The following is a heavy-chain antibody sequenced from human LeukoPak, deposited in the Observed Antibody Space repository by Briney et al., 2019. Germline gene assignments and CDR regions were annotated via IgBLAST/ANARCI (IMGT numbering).Heavy chain of an antibody. CDR2: VSGSGGRT. J-gene: IGHJ4*02. D-gene: IGHD6-13*01. Sequence: GGSLRLSCAASGFTFSSYAMSWVRQAPGKGLECLSAVSGSGGRTNYAVPVKGRFTITRDNSRNTLYLQMNSLRAEDTAVYYCAKDSSSWWVYWGQGTLVTVSS. CDR1: GFTFSSYA. CDR3: AKDSSSWWVY. V-gene: IGHV3-23*01.